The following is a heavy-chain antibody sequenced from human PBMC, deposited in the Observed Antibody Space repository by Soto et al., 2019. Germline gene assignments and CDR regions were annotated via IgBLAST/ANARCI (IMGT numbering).Heavy chain of an antibody. V-gene: IGHV3-23*01. CDR2: ISGSGGGT. Sequence: EVQLLESGGGLVQPGGSLRLSCAASGFTFSSYAMSWVRQAPGKGLEWVSAISGSGGGTYYADSVKGRFTISRDNSKNTLYLQMNSLRAEDTAVYYCAKGDSSSSSYYYYGMDVWGQGTTVTVSS. CDR1: GFTFSSYA. D-gene: IGHD6-6*01. CDR3: AKGDSSSSSYYYYGMDV. J-gene: IGHJ6*02.